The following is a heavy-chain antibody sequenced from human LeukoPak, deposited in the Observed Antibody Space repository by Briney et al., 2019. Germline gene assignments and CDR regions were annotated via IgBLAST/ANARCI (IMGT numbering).Heavy chain of an antibody. CDR1: GFTFSSYG. J-gene: IGHJ4*02. Sequence: GGSLRLSCAASGFTFSSYGMHWVRQAPGKGLEWVAVISYDGSNKYYADSVKGRFTISRDNAKNSLYLQMNSLRAEDTAVYYCARVAGGDDFDYWGQGTLVTVSS. CDR3: ARVAGGDDFDY. V-gene: IGHV3-30*03. CDR2: ISYDGSNK. D-gene: IGHD2-21*02.